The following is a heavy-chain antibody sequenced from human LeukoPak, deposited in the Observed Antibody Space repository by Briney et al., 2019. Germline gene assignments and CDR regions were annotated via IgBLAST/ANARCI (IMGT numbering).Heavy chain of an antibody. Sequence: SETLSLTCTVSGGSISSSSYYWGWIRQPPGKGLEWIGSIYYSGSTYYNPSLESRVTISVDTSKNQFSLKLSSVTAADSAVYYCARGLNLWFGELVYWGEKPVDTVPS. CDR3: ARGLNLWFGELVY. V-gene: IGHV4-39*07. CDR1: GGSISSSSYY. CDR2: IYYSGST. D-gene: IGHD3-10*01. J-gene: IGHJ4*02.